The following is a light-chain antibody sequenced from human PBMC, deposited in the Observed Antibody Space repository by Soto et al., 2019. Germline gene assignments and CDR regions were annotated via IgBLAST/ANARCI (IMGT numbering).Light chain of an antibody. V-gene: IGLV1-40*01. Sequence: QLVLPQPPSVSGAPGQRVTISCTGSSSNIVAGYEVHWYQHLPGKAPKLLIYGNTNRPSGVPDRFSGSKSGTSASLAITGLQAEDEADYYCQSYDSSLSAPDVFGGGTQLTVL. CDR1: SSNIVAGYE. J-gene: IGLJ1*01. CDR3: QSYDSSLSAPDV. CDR2: GNT.